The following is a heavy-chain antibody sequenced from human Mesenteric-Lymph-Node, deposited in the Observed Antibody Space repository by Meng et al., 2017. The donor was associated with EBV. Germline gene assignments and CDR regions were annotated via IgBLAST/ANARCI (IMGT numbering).Heavy chain of an antibody. J-gene: IGHJ2*01. CDR2: IYHSGTS. D-gene: IGHD4-17*01. Sequence: QATGSGTGDPLPPRSLPCTRSGDSGGNCNYSWISIRQPSGKGREWIGSIYHSGTSYYNTSLKSRVSISLDRAKNEFSLMLNSVTAADTAVYYCARSFNGDWPCFDLWGHGTLVTVSS. V-gene: IGHV4-30-2*01. CDR1: GDSGGNCNYS. CDR3: ARSFNGDWPCFDL.